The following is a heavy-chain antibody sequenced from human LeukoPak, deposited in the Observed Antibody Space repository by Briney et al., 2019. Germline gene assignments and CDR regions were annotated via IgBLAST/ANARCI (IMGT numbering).Heavy chain of an antibody. J-gene: IGHJ3*02. CDR1: GFTFSSYW. Sequence: PGGSLRLSCAASGFTFSSYWMSWVRQAPGXGLGWVASIKQEGSEKYYVDSVKGRFTISRDNAKNSLYLQMNSLSPEDTAVYYCARDEGLDAFDIWGQGTLVTVSS. CDR3: ARDEGLDAFDI. V-gene: IGHV3-7*04. CDR2: IKQEGSEK.